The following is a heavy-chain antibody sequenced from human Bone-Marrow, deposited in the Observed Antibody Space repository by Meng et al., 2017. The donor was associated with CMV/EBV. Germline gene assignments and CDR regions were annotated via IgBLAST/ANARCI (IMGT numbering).Heavy chain of an antibody. Sequence: GGSLRLSCAASGLSFSSYVMSWVRQPPGKGLEWVSSIILSGGSTYYADSAKGRFTISRDNAKNSLFLEMNSLTAEDTAVYYCARGPRDNDFWSGFYTGIGYYAMDVWGQGTTVTVSS. CDR1: GLSFSSYV. J-gene: IGHJ6*02. CDR2: IILSGGST. CDR3: ARGPRDNDFWSGFYTGIGYYAMDV. V-gene: IGHV3-23*01. D-gene: IGHD3-3*01.